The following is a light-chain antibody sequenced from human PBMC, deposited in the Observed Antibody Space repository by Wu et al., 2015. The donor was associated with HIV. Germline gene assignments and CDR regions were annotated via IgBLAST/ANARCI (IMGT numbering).Light chain of an antibody. CDR3: QQYNKRPPWT. Sequence: EIVMTQSPAILSVSPGESTTLSCRASQSVRRDLAWYQQKPGQAPRLLIYGASTRATGIPARFSGSGSGTEFTLTISSMQSEDSAVYYCQQYNKRPPWTFGQGTKVEIK. V-gene: IGKV3-15*01. J-gene: IGKJ1*01. CDR1: QSVRRD. CDR2: GAS.